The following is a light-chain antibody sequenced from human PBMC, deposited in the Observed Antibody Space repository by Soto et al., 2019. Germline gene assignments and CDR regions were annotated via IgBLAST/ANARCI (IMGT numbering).Light chain of an antibody. CDR3: QQSYSTCWT. CDR2: AAS. CDR1: QSIISY. V-gene: IGKV1-39*01. J-gene: IGKJ1*01. Sequence: DIELTQSTSSLSASVGDRVTITCRASQSIISYLNWYQQKPGKAPKLLIYAASSLQSGVPSRFSGSGSGTDFTLTISRLQPEDFATYYCQQSYSTCWTFGQGTKVDIK.